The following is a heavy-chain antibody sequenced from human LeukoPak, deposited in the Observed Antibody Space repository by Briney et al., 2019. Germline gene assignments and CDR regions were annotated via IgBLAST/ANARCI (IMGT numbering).Heavy chain of an antibody. J-gene: IGHJ4*02. D-gene: IGHD5-18*01. CDR1: GFTFDDYT. CDR2: ISWDGGST. V-gene: IGHV3-43*01. Sequence: GGSLRLSCAASGFTFDDYTMHWVRQAPGKSLEWVSLISWDGGSTYYADSVKGRFTISRDNSKDSLYLQMNSLTTEDTALYYCAKDNSIRGYSHGNYWGQGTLVTVSS. CDR3: AKDNSIRGYSHGNY.